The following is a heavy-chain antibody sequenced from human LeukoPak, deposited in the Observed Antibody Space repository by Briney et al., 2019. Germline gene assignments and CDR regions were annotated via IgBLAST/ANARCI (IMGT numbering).Heavy chain of an antibody. Sequence: SETLSLTCAVYGGSFSGYYWSWIRQPPGKGMEWIGEINHSGSTNYNPSLKSRVTISVDKSKNQFSLKLSSVTAADTAVYYCARGYARFYYYYMDVWGKGTTVTVSS. D-gene: IGHD6-6*01. CDR3: ARGYARFYYYYMDV. V-gene: IGHV4-34*01. J-gene: IGHJ6*03. CDR2: INHSGST. CDR1: GGSFSGYY.